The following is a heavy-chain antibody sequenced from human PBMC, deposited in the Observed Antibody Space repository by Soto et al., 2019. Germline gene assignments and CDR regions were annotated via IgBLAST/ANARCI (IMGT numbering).Heavy chain of an antibody. Sequence: GGPVKVPCKASGYTFTSYGISWVRQGPGQGLEWMGWISAYNGNTNYAQKLQGRVTMTTDTSTSTAYMELRSLRSDDTAVYYCARDNPHPHNGPFDYWGQGTLVTVSS. CDR3: ARDNPHPHNGPFDY. CDR2: ISAYNGNT. V-gene: IGHV1-18*01. J-gene: IGHJ4*02. D-gene: IGHD1-20*01. CDR1: GYTFTSYG.